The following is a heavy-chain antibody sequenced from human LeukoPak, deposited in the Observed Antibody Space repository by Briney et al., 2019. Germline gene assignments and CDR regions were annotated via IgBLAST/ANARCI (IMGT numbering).Heavy chain of an antibody. CDR1: GFTVSSNY. Sequence: GGSLRLSCAASGFTVSSNYMTWVRQAPGKGLEWVSVIYSGGNTYYADSVKGRFTISRDNSKNTLYLQMNSLRAEDTAIYYCARDEVASVFDYWGQGTLVTVSS. V-gene: IGHV3-66*02. CDR3: ARDEVASVFDY. CDR2: IYSGGNT. J-gene: IGHJ4*02.